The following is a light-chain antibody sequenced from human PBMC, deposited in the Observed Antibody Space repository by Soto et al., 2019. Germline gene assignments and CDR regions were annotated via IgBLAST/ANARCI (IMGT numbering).Light chain of an antibody. V-gene: IGKV3-20*01. CDR3: QQYGASPWT. CDR2: GAS. J-gene: IGKJ1*01. CDR1: QSVSSNY. Sequence: EIVLTQSPGTLSLSPGERATLSCRASQSVSSNYLAWYQQNPGQAPRLLIYGASSRATGIPDRFSGSVSGTDFTLTISGLEPEDFAVYYCQQYGASPWTFGQGTKVDIK.